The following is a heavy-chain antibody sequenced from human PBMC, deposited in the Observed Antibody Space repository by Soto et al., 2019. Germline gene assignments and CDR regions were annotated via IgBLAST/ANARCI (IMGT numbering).Heavy chain of an antibody. V-gene: IGHV4-61*01. J-gene: IGHJ5*02. CDR3: ARERTGGGWFDP. D-gene: IGHD3-16*01. CDR2: IYYSGTA. CDR1: DGSVNSGSNQ. Sequence: SETLSLTCSVSDGSVNSGSNQWNWIRQLPGKGLEWIGYIYYSGTAHYNPSLKSRVTISLDKSKNQFSLKLSSVTTADTAVYYCARERTGGGWFDPWGQGTLVTVSS.